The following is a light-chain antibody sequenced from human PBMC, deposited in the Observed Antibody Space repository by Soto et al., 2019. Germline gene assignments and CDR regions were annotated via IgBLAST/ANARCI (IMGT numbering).Light chain of an antibody. CDR2: GAS. CDR1: QNIGTS. J-gene: IGKJ1*01. V-gene: IGKV3-11*01. Sequence: ESVLTQSPATLSLSPGERAALSCRAGQNIGTSLVWSQQKPGQSPRLLIYGASNRATGIPDRFSGSGSGTDFTLTISRLEPEDFAVYYCQQYNNWPPWTFGQGTKVDIK. CDR3: QQYNNWPPWT.